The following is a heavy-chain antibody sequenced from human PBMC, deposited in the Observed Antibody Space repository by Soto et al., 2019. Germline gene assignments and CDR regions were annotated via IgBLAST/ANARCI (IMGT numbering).Heavy chain of an antibody. CDR2: IYYSGSDSGST. V-gene: IGHV4-59*01. CDR1: GGSINTYY. J-gene: IGHJ4*02. Sequence: SETLSLTCTVSGGSINTYYWSWIRQPPGKGLEWIGYIYYSGSDSGSTNYIPALKTRVTISVDTSKNQFSLRLTSVTAADTAVYFCTRGGGDFWGQGTLVTVSS. D-gene: IGHD6-25*01. CDR3: TRGGGDF.